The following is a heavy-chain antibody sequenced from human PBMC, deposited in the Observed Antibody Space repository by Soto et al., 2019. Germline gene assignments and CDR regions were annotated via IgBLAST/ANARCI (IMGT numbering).Heavy chain of an antibody. J-gene: IGHJ4*02. CDR3: ARDLRSLAGEFDY. CDR2: IWYDGSNK. Sequence: PGGSLRLSGAASGFTFSSYGMHWVRQAPGKGLEWVAVIWYDGSNKYYADSVKGRFTISRDNSKNTLYLQMNSLRAEDTAVYYCARDLRSLAGEFDYWGQGTLVTVSS. V-gene: IGHV3-33*08. CDR1: GFTFSSYG. D-gene: IGHD4-17*01.